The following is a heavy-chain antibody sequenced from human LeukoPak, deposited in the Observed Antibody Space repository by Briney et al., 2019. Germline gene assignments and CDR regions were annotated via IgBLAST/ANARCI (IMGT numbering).Heavy chain of an antibody. CDR1: GGSFSGYY. CDR2: IYYSGST. D-gene: IGHD6-13*01. J-gene: IGHJ4*02. CDR3: ARAVRYSSSWYYFDY. Sequence: PSETLSLTCAVYGGSFSGYYWSWIRQPPGKGLEWIGYIYYSGSTNYNPSLKSRVTISVDTSKNQFSLKLSSVTAADTAVYYCARAVRYSSSWYYFDYWGQGTLVTVSS. V-gene: IGHV4-59*01.